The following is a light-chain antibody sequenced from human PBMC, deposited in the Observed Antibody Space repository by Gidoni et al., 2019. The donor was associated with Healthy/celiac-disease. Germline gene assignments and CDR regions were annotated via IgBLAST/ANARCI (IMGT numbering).Light chain of an antibody. J-gene: IGKJ5*01. CDR2: GVS. CDR3: QQYNNWPPSIT. Sequence: EIVMTQSPATMSGSPGERATLSCRASQSVSSNLAWYQQKPGQAPWLLIYGVSTRATGIPARFRGSGSGTEFTLTISSLQSEDFAVYYCQQYNNWPPSITFGQGTRLEIK. V-gene: IGKV3-15*01. CDR1: QSVSSN.